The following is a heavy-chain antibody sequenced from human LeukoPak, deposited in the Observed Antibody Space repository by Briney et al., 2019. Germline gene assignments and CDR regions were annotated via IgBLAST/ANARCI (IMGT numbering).Heavy chain of an antibody. CDR2: ISSSGSTI. J-gene: IGHJ4*02. Sequence: GGSLRLSCAASGFTFSSYEMNWVRQAPGKGLEWVSYISSSGSTIYYADSVKGRFTISRDNAKNSLYLQMNSLRAEDTAVYYCATEPVDIVATTLNYWGQGTLVTVSS. CDR3: ATEPVDIVATTLNY. CDR1: GFTFSSYE. V-gene: IGHV3-48*03. D-gene: IGHD5-12*01.